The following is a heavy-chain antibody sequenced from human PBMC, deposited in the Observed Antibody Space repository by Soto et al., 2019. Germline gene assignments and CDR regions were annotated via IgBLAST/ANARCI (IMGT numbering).Heavy chain of an antibody. D-gene: IGHD1-26*01. Sequence: GXSVKVSCTASGSPLTGHYIHWVRQAPEQGPEWMGEIGPESGATRYAQKFQGRVTMTRDMSITTVYMELNNLSPDDTAVYYCGRGRSGQIVVFYWGQGTPVTVSS. CDR2: IGPESGAT. J-gene: IGHJ4*02. CDR1: GSPLTGHY. V-gene: IGHV1-2*02. CDR3: GRGRSGQIVVFY.